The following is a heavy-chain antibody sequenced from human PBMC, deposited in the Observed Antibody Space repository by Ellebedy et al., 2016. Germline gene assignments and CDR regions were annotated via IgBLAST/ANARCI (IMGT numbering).Heavy chain of an antibody. CDR2: INSQINAM. D-gene: IGHD3-16*01. Sequence: GGSLRLSXVASGFIFRNYGMHWVRQTPGKGLEWVSYINSQINAMYYADSVRGRFTISRDNAKNSLYLQMSSLRAEDTGTYYCTREFYANPDLWGQGTLVTVSS. CDR3: TREFYANPDL. J-gene: IGHJ5*02. CDR1: GFIFRNYG. V-gene: IGHV3-48*04.